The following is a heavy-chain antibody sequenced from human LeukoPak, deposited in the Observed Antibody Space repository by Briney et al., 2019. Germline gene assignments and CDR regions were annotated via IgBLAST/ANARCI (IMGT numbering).Heavy chain of an antibody. Sequence: SQTLSLTCTVSGGSISSNAYYWGWIRQQPGKGLEWIGSIYYSGSTYYNPSLKTRATISLDRSKNQYSLKLSSVTAADTAVYYCATSGGSLNWFDPWGQGTLVTVSS. V-gene: IGHV4-31*03. CDR3: ATSGGSLNWFDP. J-gene: IGHJ5*02. D-gene: IGHD2-15*01. CDR2: IYYSGST. CDR1: GGSISSNAYY.